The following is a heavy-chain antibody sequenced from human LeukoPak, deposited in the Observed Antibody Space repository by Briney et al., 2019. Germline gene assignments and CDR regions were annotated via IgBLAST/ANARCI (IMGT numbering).Heavy chain of an antibody. CDR3: ARSLLHNWFDP. Sequence: SETLSLTCAVSGYSITSSSWWGWIRQPPGKGLEWIGYIYHSGTTYYNPSLQSRVTMSVDTSKNQFSLKLSSVTAVDTAVYYCARSLLHNWFDPWGQGTLVTVSS. CDR2: IYHSGTT. D-gene: IGHD1-26*01. CDR1: GYSITSSSW. V-gene: IGHV4-28*01. J-gene: IGHJ5*02.